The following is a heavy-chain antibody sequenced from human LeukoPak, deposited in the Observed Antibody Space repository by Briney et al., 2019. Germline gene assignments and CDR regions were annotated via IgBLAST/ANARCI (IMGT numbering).Heavy chain of an antibody. Sequence: SETLSLTCTVSGGSINNYYWSWIRQPPGRGLEYIGYIYYSGSANYNPSLKSRVTISVDPSKNQFSLKLSSVTAADTAVYYCARNGDYYEKSGYYYLFDFWGQGTLVTVSS. J-gene: IGHJ4*02. CDR1: GGSINNYY. V-gene: IGHV4-59*01. CDR2: IYYSGSA. D-gene: IGHD3-22*01. CDR3: ARNGDYYEKSGYYYLFDF.